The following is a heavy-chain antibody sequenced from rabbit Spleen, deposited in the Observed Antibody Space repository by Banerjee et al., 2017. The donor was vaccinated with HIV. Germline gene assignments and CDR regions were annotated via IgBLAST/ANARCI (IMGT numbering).Heavy chain of an antibody. D-gene: IGHD3-1*01. CDR3: ARDLASVVGWNFAL. CDR1: GFSFSDRDV. Sequence: QEQLVESGRGLVKPEGSLTLTCKASGFSFSDRDVMCWVRQAPGKGLQWIACINAYTGKPVYATWAKGRFTISRTSSTTVTLQMTGLTAADTATYFCARDLASVVGWNFALWGPGTLVTVS. J-gene: IGHJ4*01. V-gene: IGHV1S45*01. CDR2: INAYTGKP.